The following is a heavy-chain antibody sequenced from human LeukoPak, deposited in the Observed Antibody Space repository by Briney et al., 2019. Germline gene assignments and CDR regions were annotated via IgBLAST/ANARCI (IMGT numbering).Heavy chain of an antibody. J-gene: IGHJ4*02. CDR2: INHSGST. D-gene: IGHD6-13*01. CDR1: GGSFSGYY. V-gene: IGHV4-34*01. CDR3: ARGWSSSWYLPFDY. Sequence: SETLSLTCAVYGGSFSGYYWSWIRQPPGKGLEWIGEINHSGSTNYNPSLKSRVTISVDTSKNQFSLKLSSVTAADTAVYYCARGWSSSWYLPFDYWGQGTLVTVSS.